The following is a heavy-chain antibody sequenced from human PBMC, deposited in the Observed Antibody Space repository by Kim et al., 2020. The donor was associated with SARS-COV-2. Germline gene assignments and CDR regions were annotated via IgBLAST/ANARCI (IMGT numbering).Heavy chain of an antibody. CDR1: GGSISSYY. V-gene: IGHV4-4*07. CDR3: ARDRLPSYSSSPGSWYFDL. CDR2: IYTSGST. D-gene: IGHD6-6*01. Sequence: SETLSLTCTVSGGSISSYYWSWIRQPAGKGLEWIGRIYTSGSTNYNPSLKSRVTMSVDTSKNQFSLKLSSVTAADTAVYYCARDRLPSYSSSPGSWYFDLWGRGTLVTVSS. J-gene: IGHJ2*01.